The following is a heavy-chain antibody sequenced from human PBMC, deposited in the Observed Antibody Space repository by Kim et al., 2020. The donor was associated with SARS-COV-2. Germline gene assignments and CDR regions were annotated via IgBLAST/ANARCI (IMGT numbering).Heavy chain of an antibody. CDR1: GGSISSGGYY. Sequence: SETLSLTCTVSGGSISSGGYYWSWIRQHPGKGLEWIGYIYYSGSTYYNPSLKSRVTISVDTSKNQFSLKLSSVTAADTAVYYCARDSTMIVGAFDIWGQGTMVTVSS. CDR2: IYYSGST. V-gene: IGHV4-31*03. J-gene: IGHJ3*02. D-gene: IGHD3-22*01. CDR3: ARDSTMIVGAFDI.